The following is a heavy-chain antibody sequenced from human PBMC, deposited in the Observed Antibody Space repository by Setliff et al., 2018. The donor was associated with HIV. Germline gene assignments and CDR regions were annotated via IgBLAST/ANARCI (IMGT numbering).Heavy chain of an antibody. V-gene: IGHV4-34*01. D-gene: IGHD3-22*01. Sequence: SETLSLTCAVYGGSLSGYHWSWIRQSPEKGLEWIGEINHSGSTNYNPSLKSRVTMSVDTAKNQFSLKLSSVTAADTAVYYCARGGGYDRSGYYPFDYWGQGTPVTVSS. CDR1: GGSLSGYH. CDR3: ARGGGYDRSGYYPFDY. J-gene: IGHJ4*02. CDR2: INHSGST.